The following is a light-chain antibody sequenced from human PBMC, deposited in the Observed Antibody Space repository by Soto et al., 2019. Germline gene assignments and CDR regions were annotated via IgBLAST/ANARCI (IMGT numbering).Light chain of an antibody. Sequence: QSVLTQPPSVSGAPGQRVTISCTGSSSNIGAGYDVHWYQQLPGTAPKLLIYVNSNRPSGVPDRFSGSKSGTSASLAITGLQAKDEADYYIPSYDSRLIANVVFGGGTKLTVL. CDR1: SSNIGAGYD. CDR2: VNS. J-gene: IGLJ2*01. CDR3: PSYDSRLIANVV. V-gene: IGLV1-40*01.